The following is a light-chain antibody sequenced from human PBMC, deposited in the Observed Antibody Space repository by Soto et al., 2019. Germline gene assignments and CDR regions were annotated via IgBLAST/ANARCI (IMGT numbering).Light chain of an antibody. Sequence: QSVLTQPPSVSGAPVQRVTISCTGSSSNIGAGYDVHWYQQLPGTAPKLLIYGNSTRPSGVPDRFSGSKSGTSASLAITGLQAEDEADYYCQSYDCSLSGLVFVGGTKLTVL. J-gene: IGLJ2*01. CDR3: QSYDCSLSGLV. CDR1: SSNIGAGYD. CDR2: GNS. V-gene: IGLV1-40*01.